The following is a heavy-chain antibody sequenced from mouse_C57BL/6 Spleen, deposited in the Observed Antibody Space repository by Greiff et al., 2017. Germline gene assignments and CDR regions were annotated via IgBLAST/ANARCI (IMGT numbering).Heavy chain of an antibody. D-gene: IGHD2-4*01. Sequence: DVQLVESGGGLVKPGGSLKLSCAASGFTFSDYGMHWVRQAPEKGLEWVAYISSGSSTIYYADTVKGRFTISRDNAKNTLFLQMTSLRSEDTAMYYCARDYDYAVAWFAYWGQGTLVTVSA. J-gene: IGHJ3*01. V-gene: IGHV5-17*01. CDR3: ARDYDYAVAWFAY. CDR2: ISSGSSTI. CDR1: GFTFSDYG.